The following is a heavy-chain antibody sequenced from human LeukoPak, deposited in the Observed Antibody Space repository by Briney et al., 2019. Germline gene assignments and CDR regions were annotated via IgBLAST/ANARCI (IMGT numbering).Heavy chain of an antibody. V-gene: IGHV1-2*02. CDR1: GYRFTGYY. Sequence: ASVKVSCKASGYRFTGYYIHWVRQAPGQGLEWMGWISPSSGGTKSAQKFQGRDTMTRDTSISTAYMELSSLRSDDTAVYYCARPTGDTSGYYFDHWGQGTLVTVSS. CDR3: ARPTGDTSGYYFDH. D-gene: IGHD3-22*01. CDR2: ISPSSGGT. J-gene: IGHJ4*02.